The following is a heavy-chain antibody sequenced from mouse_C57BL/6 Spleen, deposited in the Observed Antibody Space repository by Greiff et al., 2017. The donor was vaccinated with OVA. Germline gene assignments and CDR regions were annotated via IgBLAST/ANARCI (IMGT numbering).Heavy chain of an antibody. CDR3: ARENSPSFDY. CDR2: ISDGSSYT. V-gene: IGHV5-4*01. CDR1: GFTFSSYA. Sequence: EVQGVESGGGLVKPGGSLKLSCAASGFTFSSYAMSWVRQTPEKRLEWVATISDGSSYTYYPDNVKGRFTISRDNAKNNLYLQMSHLKSEDTAMYYCARENSPSFDYWGQGTTLTVSS. J-gene: IGHJ2*01. D-gene: IGHD2-12*01.